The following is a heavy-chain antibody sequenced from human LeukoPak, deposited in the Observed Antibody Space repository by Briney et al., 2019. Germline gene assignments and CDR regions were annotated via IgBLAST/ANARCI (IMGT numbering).Heavy chain of an antibody. CDR3: ASRYTSSWYLDAEYFQH. V-gene: IGHV4-4*07. CDR1: GGSISSYY. J-gene: IGHJ1*01. D-gene: IGHD6-13*01. Sequence: PSETLSLTCTVSGGSISSYYWSWIRQPAGKGLEWIGRIYTSGSTNYNPSLKSRVTMSVDTSKNQFSLKLSSVTAADTAVYYCASRYTSSWYLDAEYFQHWGQGTLVTVSS. CDR2: IYTSGST.